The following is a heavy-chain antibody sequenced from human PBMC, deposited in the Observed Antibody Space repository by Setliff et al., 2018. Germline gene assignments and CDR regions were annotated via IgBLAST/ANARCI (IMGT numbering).Heavy chain of an antibody. CDR1: GYTFTDYG. CDR2: ISPHTGNT. CDR3: SRLVRFCTRTACQRLSGGEL. V-gene: IGHV1-18*01. D-gene: IGHD2-8*01. J-gene: IGHJ4*02. Sequence: ASVKVSCKASGYTFTDYGIAWVRQAPGQGLEWMGWISPHTGNTYYTPKLHGRVTLTTDTSARTAYMELRSLSSDDTAVYYCSRLVRFCTRTACQRLSGGELWGQVTLVTVSS.